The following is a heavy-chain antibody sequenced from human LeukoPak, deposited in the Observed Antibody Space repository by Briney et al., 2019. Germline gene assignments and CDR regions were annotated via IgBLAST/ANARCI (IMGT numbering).Heavy chain of an antibody. CDR2: IYYGANT. Sequence: GCSLRLSYAPSGFSLSSNYMSGVRHAPAKGLEWVSGIYYGANTHYPHSVEGRFTISRDNYKHTVYLQMNSLGVEDTAVYYCARRSAWNVWDYWGQGTLVTVSS. CDR3: ARRSAWNVWDY. D-gene: IGHD6-19*01. V-gene: IGHV3-53*01. J-gene: IGHJ4*02. CDR1: GFSLSSNY.